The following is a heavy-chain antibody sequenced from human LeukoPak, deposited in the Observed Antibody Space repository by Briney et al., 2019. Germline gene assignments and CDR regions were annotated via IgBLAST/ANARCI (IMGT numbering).Heavy chain of an antibody. CDR3: ARAMPGYCTNGVCYRGGYYFDY. CDR1: GGSIISYY. J-gene: IGHJ4*02. V-gene: IGHV4-4*07. CDR2: IYTSGST. D-gene: IGHD2-8*01. Sequence: SETLSLTCTVSGGSIISYYWSWIRQPAGKGLEWIGRIYTSGSTNYNPSLKSRVTMSVDTSKNQFSLKLSSVTAADTAVYYCARAMPGYCTNGVCYRGGYYFDYWGQGTLVTVSS.